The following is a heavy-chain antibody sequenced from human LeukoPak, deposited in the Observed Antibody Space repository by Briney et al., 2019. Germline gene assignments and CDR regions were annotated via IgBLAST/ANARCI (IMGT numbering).Heavy chain of an antibody. Sequence: GGSLRLSCAASGFTFSSYSMNWVRQAPGKGLEWVSYIGISSSTIDYADSVKGRFTISRDNAKNSLYLQMNSLRAEDTAVYYCTRDSGYAFDIWGQGTMVTVSS. CDR3: TRDSGYAFDI. CDR1: GFTFSSYS. D-gene: IGHD1-26*01. CDR2: IGISSSTI. V-gene: IGHV3-48*01. J-gene: IGHJ3*02.